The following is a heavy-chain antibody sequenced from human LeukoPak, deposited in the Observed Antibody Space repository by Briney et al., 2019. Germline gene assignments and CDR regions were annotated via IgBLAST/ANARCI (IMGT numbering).Heavy chain of an antibody. CDR3: ARGAYGDPTSFDY. CDR1: GGSISSYY. Sequence: KPSETLSLTCTVPGGSISSYYWSWIRQPPGKGLEWIGYIYYSGSTNYNPSLKSRVTISVDTSKNQFSLKLSSVTAADTAVYYCARGAYGDPTSFDYWGQGTLVTVSS. V-gene: IGHV4-59*01. D-gene: IGHD4-17*01. J-gene: IGHJ4*02. CDR2: IYYSGST.